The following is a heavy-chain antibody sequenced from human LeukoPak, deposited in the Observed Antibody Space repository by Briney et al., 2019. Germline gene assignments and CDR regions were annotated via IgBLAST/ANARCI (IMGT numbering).Heavy chain of an antibody. CDR2: IYSDGST. D-gene: IGHD2-21*02. CDR1: GFSVSSNY. Sequence: GESLRLSCAGSGFSVSSNYISWVRQAPGKGLEWVSVIYSDGSTKYADSVKGRFTISRDNAKNSLYLQMNSLRSEDTGLYFCARDLGSGDHGLLVWGQGTLLTVSS. CDR3: ARDLGSGDHGLLV. V-gene: IGHV3-53*01. J-gene: IGHJ4*02.